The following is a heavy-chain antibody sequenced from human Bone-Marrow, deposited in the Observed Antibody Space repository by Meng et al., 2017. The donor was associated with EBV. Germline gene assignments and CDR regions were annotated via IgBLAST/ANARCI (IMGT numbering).Heavy chain of an antibody. CDR1: GYPFIVSY. J-gene: IGHJ4*02. CDR2: VNPTTGDS. CDR3: AVLLSTPLAFDS. V-gene: IGHV1-2*06. Sequence: QVQLVQSWGEVRKPGYSVKVSCETSGYPFIVSYIHWVRQAPGQGLEWMGRVNPTTGDSNYAQHFQGRVTMTRDKSINTASMELASLTPDDTAMYYCAVLLSTPLAFDSWGQGTLVTVSS. D-gene: IGHD5/OR15-5a*01.